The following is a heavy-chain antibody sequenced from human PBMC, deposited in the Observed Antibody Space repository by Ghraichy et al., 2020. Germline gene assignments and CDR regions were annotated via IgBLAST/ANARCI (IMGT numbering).Heavy chain of an antibody. J-gene: IGHJ4*02. CDR3: AREGGYSYGCVDY. V-gene: IGHV4-61*01. CDR2: IYYSGST. CDR1: GGSVSSGSYY. D-gene: IGHD5-18*01. Sequence: ESLNISCTVSGGSVSSGSYYWSWIRQPPGKGLEWIGYIYYSGSTNYNPSLKSRVTISVDTSKNQFSLKLSSVTAADTAVYYCAREGGYSYGCVDYWGQGTLVTVSS.